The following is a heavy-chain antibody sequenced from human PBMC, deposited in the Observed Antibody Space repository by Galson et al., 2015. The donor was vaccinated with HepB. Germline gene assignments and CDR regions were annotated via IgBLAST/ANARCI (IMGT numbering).Heavy chain of an antibody. D-gene: IGHD3-22*01. CDR1: GFTFSSYA. CDR3: ARDPDSVTYYYDSSGYYT. V-gene: IGHV3-30*03. J-gene: IGHJ5*02. Sequence: SLRLSCAASGFTFSSYAMHWVRQAPGKGLEWVAVISYDGINKYYADSVKGRFSISRDNAKNSLYLQMNSLRAEDTAVYYCARDPDSVTYYYDSSGYYTWGQGTLVTVSS. CDR2: ISYDGINK.